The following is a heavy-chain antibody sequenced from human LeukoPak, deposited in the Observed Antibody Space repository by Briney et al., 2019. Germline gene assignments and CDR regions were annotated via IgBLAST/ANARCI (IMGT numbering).Heavy chain of an antibody. Sequence: SQTLSLTCAVYGGSFSGYYWSWIRQPPGKGLEWIGEITHSGSTNYNPSLKSRVTISVDTSKNQFSLKLSSVTAADTAVYYCAREGDPIVVVPAAIAAFDIWGQGTMVTVSS. J-gene: IGHJ3*02. V-gene: IGHV4-34*01. CDR2: ITHSGST. CDR1: GGSFSGYY. CDR3: AREGDPIVVVPAAIAAFDI. D-gene: IGHD2-2*01.